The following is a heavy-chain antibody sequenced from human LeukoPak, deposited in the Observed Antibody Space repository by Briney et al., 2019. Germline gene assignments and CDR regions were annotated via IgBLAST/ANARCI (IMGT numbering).Heavy chain of an antibody. Sequence: SDTLSLTCAVCGGSFSGYYWSWIRQPPGKGLEWIVEINQSGSTNYNPSLSSQVTISLDTSKTHFSLKLSSVTAADTAVYYCARQNSGYDLGPFAYWGQGILVTVSS. V-gene: IGHV4-34*01. CDR1: GGSFSGYY. J-gene: IGHJ4*02. CDR2: INQSGST. D-gene: IGHD5-12*01. CDR3: ARQNSGYDLGPFAY.